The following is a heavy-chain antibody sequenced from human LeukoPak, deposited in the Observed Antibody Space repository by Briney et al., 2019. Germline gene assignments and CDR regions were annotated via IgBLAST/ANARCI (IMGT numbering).Heavy chain of an antibody. J-gene: IGHJ4*02. CDR1: GFTFSSYG. V-gene: IGHV3-74*01. D-gene: IGHD3-22*01. CDR3: AREGYYDSSGYSIRFSY. Sequence: PARSLRLSCAASGFTFSSYGMHWVRQAPGKGLVWVSRINSDGRTTIYAASVKGRFTISRDNAKNTLYLQMNSLRAEDTAVYYCAREGYYDSSGYSIRFSYWGQGTLVTVSS. CDR2: INSDGRTT.